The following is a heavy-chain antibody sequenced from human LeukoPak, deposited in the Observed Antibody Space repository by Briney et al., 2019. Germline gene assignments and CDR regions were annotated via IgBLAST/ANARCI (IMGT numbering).Heavy chain of an antibody. D-gene: IGHD3-22*01. CDR2: INPNSGGT. Sequence: ASVKVSCKASGYTFTGYYMHWVRQAPGQGLEWMGWINPNSGGTNYAQKFQGRVTMTRDTSISTAYMELSRLRSDDTAVYYCARELPYYYDSSGYYFEDWGQGTLVTVSS. V-gene: IGHV1-2*02. CDR1: GYTFTGYY. J-gene: IGHJ1*01. CDR3: ARELPYYYDSSGYYFED.